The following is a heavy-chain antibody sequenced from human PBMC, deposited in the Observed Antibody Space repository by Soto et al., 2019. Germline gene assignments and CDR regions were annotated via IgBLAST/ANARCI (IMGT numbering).Heavy chain of an antibody. V-gene: IGHV3-30-3*01. Sequence: GGSLRLSCAASGFTFSSYAMHWVRQAPGKGLEWVAFISHDGNNTYYADSVKGRFSISRDNSKNTLYLQMNSLRTEDTAMFYCARPSYYHATTTYYDGQPADYWGLGTLVTVSS. CDR2: ISHDGNNT. J-gene: IGHJ4*02. D-gene: IGHD1-26*01. CDR1: GFTFSSYA. CDR3: ARPSYYHATTTYYDGQPADY.